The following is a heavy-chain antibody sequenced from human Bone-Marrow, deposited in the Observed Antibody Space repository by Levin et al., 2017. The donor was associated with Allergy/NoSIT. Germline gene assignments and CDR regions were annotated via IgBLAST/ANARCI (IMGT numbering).Heavy chain of an antibody. CDR1: GFTFSSYG. V-gene: IGHV3-30*18. CDR3: AKAEPYYYGSGSYLG. CDR2: ISYDGSNK. Sequence: LSLTCAASGFTFSSYGMHWVRQAPGKGLEWVAVISYDGSNKYYADSVKGRFTISRDNSKNTLYLQMNSLRAEDTAVYYCAKAEPYYYGSGSYLGWGQGTLVTVSS. J-gene: IGHJ4*02. D-gene: IGHD3-10*01.